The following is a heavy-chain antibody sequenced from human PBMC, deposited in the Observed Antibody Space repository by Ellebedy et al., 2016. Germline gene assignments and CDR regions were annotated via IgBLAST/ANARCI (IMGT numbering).Heavy chain of an antibody. V-gene: IGHV3-74*01. CDR3: ARDGSEWSRDY. J-gene: IGHJ4*02. Sequence: GGSLRLSXAASGFTFSSYWMHWVRQAPGKGLVWVSRINSDGSTTNYADSVKGRFTISRDNAKNTLYLQMNSLRVEDTAVYYCARDGSEWSRDYWGQGTLVTVSS. CDR1: GFTFSSYW. CDR2: INSDGSTT. D-gene: IGHD3-3*01.